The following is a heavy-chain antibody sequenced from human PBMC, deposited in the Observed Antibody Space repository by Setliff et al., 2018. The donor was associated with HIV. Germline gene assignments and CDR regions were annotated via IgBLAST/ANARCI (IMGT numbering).Heavy chain of an antibody. Sequence: PTLVNPTQTLTLTCTFSGFSLSTSGVGVGWIRQPPGEALEWLALIYWNDNKRYSPSLKSRLTITKDTSKNQVVLTMTNMDPVDTATYYCAHSEYNTLNFDYWGQGTLVTVSS. D-gene: IGHD1-20*01. CDR3: AHSEYNTLNFDY. V-gene: IGHV2-5*01. CDR1: GFSLSTSGVG. CDR2: IYWNDNK. J-gene: IGHJ4*02.